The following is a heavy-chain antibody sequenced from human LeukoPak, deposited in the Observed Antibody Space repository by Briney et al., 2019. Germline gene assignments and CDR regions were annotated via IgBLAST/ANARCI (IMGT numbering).Heavy chain of an antibody. J-gene: IGHJ4*02. Sequence: SETLSLTCTVSGASISSHYWSWIRQTPGTGLEWIGQIYYSGSTNYNPSLKSRVTISVDTSKNQFSLKLSSVTAADTAMYYCARAWATDYFDYWGQGTLVTVSS. CDR2: IYYSGST. V-gene: IGHV4-59*11. CDR1: GASISSHY. CDR3: ARAWATDYFDY.